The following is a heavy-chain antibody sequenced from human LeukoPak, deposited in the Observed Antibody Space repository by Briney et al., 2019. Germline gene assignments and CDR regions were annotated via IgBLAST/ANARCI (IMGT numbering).Heavy chain of an antibody. Sequence: PGRSLRLSCAASGFTFSSYAMHWVRQAPGKGLEWVAVISYGGSNKYYADSVKGRFTISRDNSKNTLYLQMNSLRTEDTAMYYCARALYSSGPFDYWGQGTLVTVSS. J-gene: IGHJ4*02. CDR1: GFTFSSYA. V-gene: IGHV3-30-3*01. CDR3: ARALYSSGPFDY. CDR2: ISYGGSNK. D-gene: IGHD6-19*01.